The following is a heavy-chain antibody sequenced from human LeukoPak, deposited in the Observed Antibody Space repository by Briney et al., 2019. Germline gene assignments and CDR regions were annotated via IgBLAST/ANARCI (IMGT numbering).Heavy chain of an antibody. Sequence: PGGSLRLSCAGSGFIFNNYAMHWVRQPPGKGLEWVSGISWNSGTIDYADSVRGRFTISRDNAKNTLYLQMNSLRAEDTAVYYCAREGVWRQQLVDYYYGMDVWGQGTTVTVSS. V-gene: IGHV3-9*01. CDR2: ISWNSGTI. D-gene: IGHD6-13*01. CDR1: GFIFNNYA. J-gene: IGHJ6*02. CDR3: AREGVWRQQLVDYYYGMDV.